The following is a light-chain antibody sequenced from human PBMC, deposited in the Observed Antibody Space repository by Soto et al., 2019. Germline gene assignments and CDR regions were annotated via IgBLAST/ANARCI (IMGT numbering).Light chain of an antibody. CDR1: QGISTF. Sequence: DIQLTQSPSFLSASVGDRVTITCRASQGISTFLAWYQQKPGKAPQLLINAASTLQSGVPSRFSGSGSGTEFTLTISSLQPEDFATYFCLQLNDYPLTFGGGTKVEIK. J-gene: IGKJ4*01. CDR2: AAS. V-gene: IGKV1-9*01. CDR3: LQLNDYPLT.